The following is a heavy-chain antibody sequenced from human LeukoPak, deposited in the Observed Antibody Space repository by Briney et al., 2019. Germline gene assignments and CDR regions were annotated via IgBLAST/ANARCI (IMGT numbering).Heavy chain of an antibody. D-gene: IGHD3-16*01. CDR1: GFTFSNYG. Sequence: GGSLRLSCAASGFTFSNYGMHWVRQGPGKGLEWVAGISYDGSNTYYADSVKGRFTISRDNSRNTLYLQMNSLGPEDTAVYSCARYYERRGLFSYFDWGGQEPLVTVP. V-gene: IGHV3-30*19. CDR2: ISYDGSNT. CDR3: ARYYERRGLFSYFDW. J-gene: IGHJ4*02.